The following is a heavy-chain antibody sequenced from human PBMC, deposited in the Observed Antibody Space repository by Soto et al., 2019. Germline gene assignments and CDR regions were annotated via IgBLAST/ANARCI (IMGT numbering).Heavy chain of an antibody. CDR2: IYSGGST. CDR1: GFTVSSNY. Sequence: PGGSLRLSCAASGFTVSSNYMSWVRQAPGQGLEWVSVIYSGGSTYYADSVKGRFTISRDNSKNTLYLQVNSLRAEDTAVYYCARLTGQWLEYFDYGGQGTLVTVSS. V-gene: IGHV3-53*01. CDR3: ARLTGQWLEYFDY. J-gene: IGHJ4*02. D-gene: IGHD6-19*01.